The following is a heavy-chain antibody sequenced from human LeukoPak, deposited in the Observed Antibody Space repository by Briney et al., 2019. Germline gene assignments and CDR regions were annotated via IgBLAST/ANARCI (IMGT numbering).Heavy chain of an antibody. J-gene: IGHJ5*02. CDR3: ATRGFDWCNNWFDP. CDR1: GGSFSGYY. Sequence: SETLSLTCAVYGGSFSGYYWSWIRQPPGKGLEWIGEINHSGSTNYNPSLKSRVTISVDTSKNQSSLKLSSVTAADTAVYYCATRGFDWCNNWFDPWGQGTLVTVSS. V-gene: IGHV4-34*01. CDR2: INHSGST. D-gene: IGHD3-9*01.